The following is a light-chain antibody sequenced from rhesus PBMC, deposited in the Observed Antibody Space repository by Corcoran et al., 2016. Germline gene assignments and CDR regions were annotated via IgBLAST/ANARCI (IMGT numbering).Light chain of an antibody. CDR1: QGITND. Sequence: DIQMTQSPSSLSASVGDRVTITCRASQGITNDLAWYQQNPGETPKLLIYEATSLQRGIPSRFSGSGSGTDFTLTISSLQSEDFATYYCQHYYSTPLTFGGGTKVEIK. CDR2: EAT. CDR3: QHYYSTPLT. J-gene: IGKJ4*01. V-gene: IGKV1-25*01.